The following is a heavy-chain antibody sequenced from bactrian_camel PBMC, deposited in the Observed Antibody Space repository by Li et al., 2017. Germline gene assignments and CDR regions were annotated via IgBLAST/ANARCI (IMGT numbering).Heavy chain of an antibody. CDR3: AVEVGDVSSGESWPYKY. D-gene: IGHD5*01. V-gene: IGHV3-2*01. J-gene: IGHJ4*01. Sequence: QVQLVESGGGSVQAGGSLSLSCVVSGFTFNYYYMSWVRQAPGKGLEWVSSVSTDGSKTYYADSAKGRFTVSRDSAKNTVYLQMNSLQSEDTALYFCAVEVGDVSSGESWPYKYWGQGTQVTVS. CDR2: VSTDGSKT. CDR1: GFTFNYYY.